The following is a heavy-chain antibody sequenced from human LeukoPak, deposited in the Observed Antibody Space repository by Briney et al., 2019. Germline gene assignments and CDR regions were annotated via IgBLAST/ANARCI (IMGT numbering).Heavy chain of an antibody. J-gene: IGHJ6*03. CDR3: ARVITPVMGLAAANTYYFYYYMDV. CDR1: GGTFSSYA. D-gene: IGHD6-13*01. CDR2: IIPIFGTA. V-gene: IGHV1-69*13. Sequence: SVKVSCKASGGTFSSYAISWVRQAPGQGLEWMGGIIPIFGTANYAQKFQGRVTITADESTSTAYMELSSLRSEDTAVYYCARVITPVMGLAAANTYYFYYYMDVWGKGTTVIVSS.